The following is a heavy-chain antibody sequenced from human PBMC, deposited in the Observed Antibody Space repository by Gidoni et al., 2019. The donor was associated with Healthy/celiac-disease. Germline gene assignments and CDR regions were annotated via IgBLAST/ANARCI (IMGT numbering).Heavy chain of an antibody. J-gene: IGHJ5*02. CDR3: ARAGDYDFWSGRYNWFDP. D-gene: IGHD3-3*01. Sequence: QVQLQESGPGLVKPSETLSLTCTVSGGPISSYYWSWIRQPPGKGLEWIGYIYYSGSTNYNPSLKSRVTISVDTSKNQFSLKLSSVTAADTAVYYCARAGDYDFWSGRYNWFDPWGQGTLVTVSS. CDR1: GGPISSYY. V-gene: IGHV4-59*01. CDR2: IYYSGST.